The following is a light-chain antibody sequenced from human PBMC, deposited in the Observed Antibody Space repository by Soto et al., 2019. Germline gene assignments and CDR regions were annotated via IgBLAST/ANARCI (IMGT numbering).Light chain of an antibody. CDR3: QQRFSWPPT. V-gene: IGKV3-11*01. CDR2: DTS. J-gene: IGKJ4*01. Sequence: EIGLTQSPATLSLSPGDRATLSCRASQSVSRYLAWYQQKPGQAPRLLIHDTSTRATGVPDTFSGSGSGTELTLTISSLEPEDSAMYYCQQRFSWPPTFGGGTHVEI. CDR1: QSVSRY.